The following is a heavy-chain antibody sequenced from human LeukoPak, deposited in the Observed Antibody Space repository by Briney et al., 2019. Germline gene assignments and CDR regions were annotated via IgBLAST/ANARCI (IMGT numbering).Heavy chain of an antibody. CDR3: ARVGSDYDSSGYYPDNWFDP. CDR2: INPSGGST. V-gene: IGHV1-46*01. J-gene: IGHJ5*02. CDR1: GYTFTSYY. Sequence: ASVKVSCKASGYTFTSYYMHWVRQAPGQGLEWMGIINPSGGSTSYAQKLQGRVTMTRDMSTSTVYMELSSLRSEDTAVYYCARVGSDYDSSGYYPDNWFDPWGQGTLVTVSS. D-gene: IGHD3-22*01.